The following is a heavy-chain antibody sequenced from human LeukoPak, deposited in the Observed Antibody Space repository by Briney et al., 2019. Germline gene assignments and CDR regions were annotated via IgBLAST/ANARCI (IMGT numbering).Heavy chain of an antibody. V-gene: IGHV4-34*01. CDR3: ARWALDYYGSGTLRGFDY. CDR1: GGSFSGYY. Sequence: SETLSLTCAVYGGSFSGYYWSWIRQPPGKGLEWIGEINHSGSTNYNPSLKSRVTISVDTSKNQFSLKLSSVTAADTAVYYCARWALDYYGSGTLRGFDYWGQGTLVTVSS. CDR2: INHSGST. D-gene: IGHD3-10*01. J-gene: IGHJ4*02.